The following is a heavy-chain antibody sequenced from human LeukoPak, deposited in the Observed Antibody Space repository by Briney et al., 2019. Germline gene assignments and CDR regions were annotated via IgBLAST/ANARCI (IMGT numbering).Heavy chain of an antibody. J-gene: IGHJ4*02. Sequence: SVKVSCKASGGTFRSFAISWVRQAPGQGLEWMGGIIPIFRTANYAQKFQGRVTITADESMSTAYMELSSLRSEDTAVYYCARALRYYSDSSGYAFDYWGQGTLVTVSS. D-gene: IGHD3-22*01. CDR1: GGTFRSFA. CDR3: ARALRYYSDSSGYAFDY. V-gene: IGHV1-69*13. CDR2: IIPIFRTA.